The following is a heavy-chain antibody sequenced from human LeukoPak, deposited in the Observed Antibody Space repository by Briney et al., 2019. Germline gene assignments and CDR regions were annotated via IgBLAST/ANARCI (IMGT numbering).Heavy chain of an antibody. CDR1: GGSFSGYY. CDR3: ARGPQMFGAYYYFDY. V-gene: IGHV4-34*01. Sequence: SETLSLTCAVYGGSFSGYYWSWIRQPPGKGLEWIGEINHSGSTNYNPSLKSRVTISVDTSKNQFSLKLSSVTAADTAVYYCARGPQMFGAYYYFDYWGQGTLVTVSS. D-gene: IGHD3-3*01. CDR2: INHSGST. J-gene: IGHJ4*02.